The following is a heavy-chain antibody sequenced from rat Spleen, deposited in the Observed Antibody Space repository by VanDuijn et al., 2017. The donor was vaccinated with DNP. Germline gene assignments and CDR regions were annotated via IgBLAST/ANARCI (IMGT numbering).Heavy chain of an antibody. V-gene: IGHV5-7*01. Sequence: EVLLVESDGGLVQPGRSLKLSCAVSGFTFSDYYMAWVRQAPAKGLEWVATISYNGGTPYYRDSVKGRFTISRDNAQSTLYLQMDSLRSEDTATYYCALGVEFDYWGQGTSVTVSS. D-gene: IGHD1-6*01. CDR1: GFTFSDYY. J-gene: IGHJ4*01. CDR2: ISYNGGTP. CDR3: ALGVEFDY.